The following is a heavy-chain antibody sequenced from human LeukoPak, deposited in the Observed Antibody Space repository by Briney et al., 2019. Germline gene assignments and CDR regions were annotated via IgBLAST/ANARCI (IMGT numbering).Heavy chain of an antibody. CDR1: GFXFSSYA. Sequence: GGSLRLSCAASGFXFSSYAISWVRQAPGKGLEWVSAISGSGGSTYYADSVKGRFTISRDNSKNTLYLKMNTLRAEDTAVYYCAKDPTVTTYGDGYWGQGTLVTVSS. D-gene: IGHD4-17*01. J-gene: IGHJ4*02. CDR3: AKDPTVTTYGDGY. V-gene: IGHV3-23*01. CDR2: ISGSGGST.